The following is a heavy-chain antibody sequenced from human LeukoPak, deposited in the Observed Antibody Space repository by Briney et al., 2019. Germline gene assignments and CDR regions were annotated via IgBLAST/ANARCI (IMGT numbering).Heavy chain of an antibody. CDR3: ARDFLDSGHGDWFDP. V-gene: IGHV3-30*02. D-gene: IGHD5-12*01. CDR1: GFTFNNYG. CDR2: VRYDGNNK. J-gene: IGHJ5*02. Sequence: PGGSLRLSCAASGFTFNNYGMHWIPQAPGKGREWVTFVRYDGNNKYYADSVKGRFTISRDNSKNTLYLQMNTLRVEDTAVYYCARDFLDSGHGDWFDPWGQGTLVTVFS.